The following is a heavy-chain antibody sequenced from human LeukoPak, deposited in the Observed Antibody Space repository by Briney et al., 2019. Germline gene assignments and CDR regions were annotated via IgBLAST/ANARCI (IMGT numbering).Heavy chain of an antibody. D-gene: IGHD3-22*01. CDR2: INPNSGGT. CDR3: ARDYYDSSGYYRDWFDP. J-gene: IGHJ5*02. V-gene: IGHV1-2*02. CDR1: GYTFTGYY. Sequence: ASVKVSCKASGYTFTGYYMHWVRQAPGQGLEWMEWINPNSGGTNYAQKFQGRVTMTRDTSISTAYMELSRLRSDDTAVYYCARDYYDSSGYYRDWFDPWGQGTLVTVSS.